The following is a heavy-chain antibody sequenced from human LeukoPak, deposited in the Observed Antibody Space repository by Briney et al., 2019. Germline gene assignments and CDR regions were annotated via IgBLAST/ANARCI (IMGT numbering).Heavy chain of an antibody. CDR3: ARDNGIWTTKKGYDY. J-gene: IGHJ4*02. V-gene: IGHV4-34*01. CDR1: GGAFSGYH. D-gene: IGHD3-9*01. Sequence: SETLSLTCGVYGGAFSGYHWTWIRQPPGKGLEWIGEINHNGRTNYNPSLKSRVTMSVDTSMNQFSLKLTSVTAADTAVYYCARDNGIWTTKKGYDYWGQGTLVTVSS. CDR2: INHNGRT.